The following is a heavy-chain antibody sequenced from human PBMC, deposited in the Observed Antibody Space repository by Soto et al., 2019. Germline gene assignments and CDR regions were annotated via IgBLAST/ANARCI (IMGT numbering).Heavy chain of an antibody. CDR1: GGSISNRNYY. Sequence: QLQLQESGPRLVKPSETLSLTCTVSGGSISNRNYYWGWIRQPPGKGLEWIGSIHYSGSTYYNPSLQSRVTISVDTSKNQFSLKLTSVTASDTAVYYCARHRPRGDGYNTLYFDQWGQGTLVTVSS. CDR3: ARHRPRGDGYNTLYFDQ. CDR2: IHYSGST. J-gene: IGHJ4*02. V-gene: IGHV4-39*01. D-gene: IGHD5-12*01.